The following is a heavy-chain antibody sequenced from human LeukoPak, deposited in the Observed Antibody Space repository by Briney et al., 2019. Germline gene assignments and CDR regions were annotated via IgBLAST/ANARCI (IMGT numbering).Heavy chain of an antibody. J-gene: IGHJ6*02. D-gene: IGHD2-2*01. Sequence: SETLSLTCAVYGGSFSDYFWGWIRQPPGKGLEWMGQINHSGRTYYNPSLKSRVTISVDTSKNQFSLNLSSVTAADTAVYYCARDVVVVPAAIHYGMDVWGQGTTVTVSS. CDR1: GGSFSDYF. CDR3: ARDVVVVPAAIHYGMDV. CDR2: INHSGRT. V-gene: IGHV4-34*01.